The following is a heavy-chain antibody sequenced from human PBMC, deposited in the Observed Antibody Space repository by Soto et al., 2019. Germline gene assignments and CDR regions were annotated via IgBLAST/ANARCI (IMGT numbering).Heavy chain of an antibody. CDR3: ASTYYDFWSDYYSN. Sequence: SETLSLTCTVSGGSISSGNYYWSWIRQPPGKGLEWIGYIYHSGSTYYNPSLKSRVTISVDTSKNQFSLKLSSVTAADTAVYYCASTYYDFWSDYYSNWSQGTLVTVSS. J-gene: IGHJ4*02. CDR1: GGSISSGNYY. CDR2: IYHSGST. V-gene: IGHV4-30-4*01. D-gene: IGHD3-3*01.